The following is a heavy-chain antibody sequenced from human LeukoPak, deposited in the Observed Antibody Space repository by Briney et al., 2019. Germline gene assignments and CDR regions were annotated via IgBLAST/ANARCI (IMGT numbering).Heavy chain of an antibody. Sequence: GGSLRLSCAASGFTFSNSWMTWVRQAPGKGLERVANIKEDGSETYYVGSVRGRFTISRDNAKNSVYLEMNSLRAEDTAVYFCARDRGWQQFDYWGQGTPVTVSS. J-gene: IGHJ4*02. D-gene: IGHD5-24*01. CDR2: IKEDGSET. CDR3: ARDRGWQQFDY. V-gene: IGHV3-7*01. CDR1: GFTFSNSW.